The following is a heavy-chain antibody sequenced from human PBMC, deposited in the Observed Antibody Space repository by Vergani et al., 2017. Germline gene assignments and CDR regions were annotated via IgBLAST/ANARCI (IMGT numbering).Heavy chain of an antibody. CDR1: DHPIRSCYY. D-gene: IGHD3-10*01. CDR2: IYHSGTT. CDR3: ARQGSSGTYYTRLDY. Sequence: QVQLQESGPALMKPSETLSLTCAVSDHPIRSCYYWGWIRQPPGKGLEWIGSIYHSGTTYYNPSLKSRVTISVDTSKNQFSLNLSSVTAADTAIYYCARQGSSGTYYTRLDYWGQGILVTVSS. V-gene: IGHV4-38-2*01. J-gene: IGHJ4*02.